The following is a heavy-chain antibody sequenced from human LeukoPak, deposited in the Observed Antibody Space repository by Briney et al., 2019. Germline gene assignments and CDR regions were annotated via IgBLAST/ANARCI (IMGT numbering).Heavy chain of an antibody. CDR3: ARVGRPERIDY. V-gene: IGHV1-18*01. D-gene: IGHD2-2*01. Sequence: GASVKVSCKASGYTFITYEINWVRQAPGQGLEWMGWMNPNSGNTGYAQKLQGRVTMTTDTSTSTAYMELRSLRSDDTAVYYCARVGRPERIDYWGQGTLVTVSS. J-gene: IGHJ4*02. CDR1: GYTFITYE. CDR2: MNPNSGNT.